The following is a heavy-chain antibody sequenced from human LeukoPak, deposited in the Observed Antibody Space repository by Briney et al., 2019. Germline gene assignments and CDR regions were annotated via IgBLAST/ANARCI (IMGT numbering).Heavy chain of an antibody. D-gene: IGHD6-19*01. CDR1: GFTVSSKY. V-gene: IGHV3-66*01. Sequence: HSGGSLRLSCAASGFTVSSKYMSWVRQAPGKGLEWVSVIYSGGNTYYADSVKGRFTISRDNSKNTVNLQMNSLKAEDTAVHYCASGIEVGPIYFDYWGQGTLVTVSS. CDR2: IYSGGNT. CDR3: ASGIEVGPIYFDY. J-gene: IGHJ4*02.